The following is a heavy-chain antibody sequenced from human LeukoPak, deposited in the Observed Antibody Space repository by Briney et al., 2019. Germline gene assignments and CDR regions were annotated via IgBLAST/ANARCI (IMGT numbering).Heavy chain of an antibody. CDR2: IYPGDSDT. Sequence: GESLKISCKGSGYSFTSYWIGWVRQMPGKGLEWKGIIYPGDSDTRYSPSFQGQVTISADKSISTAYLQWSSLKASDTAMYYCARQAVPAAIWFDPWGQGTLVTVSS. V-gene: IGHV5-51*01. CDR1: GYSFTSYW. CDR3: ARQAVPAAIWFDP. D-gene: IGHD2-2*01. J-gene: IGHJ5*02.